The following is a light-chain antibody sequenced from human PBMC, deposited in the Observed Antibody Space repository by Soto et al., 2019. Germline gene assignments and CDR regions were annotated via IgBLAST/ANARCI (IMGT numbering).Light chain of an antibody. J-gene: IGKJ1*01. CDR3: QQYGRSPDGDRWT. CDR1: QSISSSH. V-gene: IGKV3-20*01. CDR2: GAS. Sequence: EIVLTQSPGTLSLSPGERATLSCRASQSISSSHLAWYQQKPGQAPRLLLYGASNRAAGIPDRFSGSGSGTDFTLTISRMEPEDFVVYYCQQYGRSPDGDRWTFGQGTKVEVK.